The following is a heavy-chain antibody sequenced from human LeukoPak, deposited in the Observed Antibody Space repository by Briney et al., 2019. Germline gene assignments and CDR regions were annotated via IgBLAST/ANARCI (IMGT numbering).Heavy chain of an antibody. CDR3: ARGQKKRITMVRGAPGVDY. J-gene: IGHJ4*02. CDR2: ISSSSSTI. V-gene: IGHV3-48*04. Sequence: GGSLRLSCAASGFTFSSYSMSWVRQAPGKGLEWVSYISSSSSTIYYADSVKGRFTISRDNAKNSLYLQMNSLRAEDTAVYYCARGQKKRITMVRGAPGVDYWGQGTLVTVSS. D-gene: IGHD3-10*01. CDR1: GFTFSSYS.